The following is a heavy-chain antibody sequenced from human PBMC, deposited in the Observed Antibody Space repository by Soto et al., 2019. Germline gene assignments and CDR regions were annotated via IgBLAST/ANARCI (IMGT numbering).Heavy chain of an antibody. CDR3: TRDGDGRMTTNPYYYYGMDV. D-gene: IGHD2-21*02. J-gene: IGHJ6*02. Sequence: PSETLSLTCTVSGGSISGNSYYWAWIRQPPGKGLEWIGNIYYSGSTYYNPSLKGRVTISVDTSKNQFSLNLSSVTAADTAVYYCTRDGDGRMTTNPYYYYGMDVWGPGITVTVSS. CDR2: IYYSGST. CDR1: GGSISGNSYY. V-gene: IGHV4-39*07.